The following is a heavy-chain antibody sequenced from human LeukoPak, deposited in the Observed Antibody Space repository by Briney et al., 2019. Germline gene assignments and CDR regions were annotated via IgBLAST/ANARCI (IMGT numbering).Heavy chain of an antibody. J-gene: IGHJ4*02. CDR3: APSGNEYYFDY. CDR1: GYSFTGYY. V-gene: IGHV1-2*02. CDR2: INPNSGGT. Sequence: APLKASCKTSGYSFTGYYIHWVRQAPGQRLEGMGWINPNSGGTNYAQKFQGRVTMTRDTSISTAYMELSRMRADDTAVYYCAPSGNEYYFDYWGQGTLVTVSS. D-gene: IGHD1-1*01.